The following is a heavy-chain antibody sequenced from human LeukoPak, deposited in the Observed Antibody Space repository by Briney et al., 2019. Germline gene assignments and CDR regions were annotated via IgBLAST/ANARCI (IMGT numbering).Heavy chain of an antibody. CDR1: GYTFTGYY. J-gene: IGHJ4*02. CDR3: ARSSGWTYYFDY. Sequence: ASVKVSCKASGYTFTGYYMHWVRQAPGQGLEWMGRINPNSGGTNYAQKFQGRVTITRDTSISTAYMELSRLRSDDTAVYYCARSSGWTYYFDYWGQGTLVTVSS. CDR2: INPNSGGT. V-gene: IGHV1-2*06. D-gene: IGHD6-19*01.